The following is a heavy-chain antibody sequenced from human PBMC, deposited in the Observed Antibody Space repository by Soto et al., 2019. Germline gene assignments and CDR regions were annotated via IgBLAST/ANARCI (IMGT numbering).Heavy chain of an antibody. CDR1: GFTFSSYW. D-gene: IGHD5-18*01. CDR3: AKNGYSYGWFYWYFDL. V-gene: IGHV3-74*01. J-gene: IGHJ2*01. Sequence: SLRLSCAASGFTFSSYWMHWVRQAPGKGLVWVSRINSDGSSTSYADSVKGRFTISRDNAKNTLYLQMNSLRAEDTAVYYCAKNGYSYGWFYWYFDLWGRGTLVTVSS. CDR2: INSDGSST.